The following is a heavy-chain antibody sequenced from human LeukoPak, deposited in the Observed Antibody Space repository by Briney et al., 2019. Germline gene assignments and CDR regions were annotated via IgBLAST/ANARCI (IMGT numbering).Heavy chain of an antibody. CDR2: ISGSGDST. Sequence: PGVSLRLSCAASGFTVSAYAMAWVRQAPGKGLEWVSAISGSGDSTYYGDSVKGRFTISRGNSKNTLYLQMNSLRAEDTAVYYCAKTRPLDSSSWSHGDYWGQGTLVTVSS. D-gene: IGHD6-13*01. V-gene: IGHV3-23*01. CDR1: GFTVSAYA. J-gene: IGHJ4*02. CDR3: AKTRPLDSSSWSHGDY.